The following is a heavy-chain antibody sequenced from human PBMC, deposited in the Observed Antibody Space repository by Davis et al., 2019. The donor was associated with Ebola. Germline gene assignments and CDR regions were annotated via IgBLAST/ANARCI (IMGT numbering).Heavy chain of an antibody. CDR3: ARRRYYYYGMDV. J-gene: IGHJ6*02. CDR2: IYPGDSDT. CDR1: GYSFTSYW. V-gene: IGHV5-51*01. Sequence: GGSLRFSCKGSGYSFTSYWIGWVRQLPGKGLEWMGIIYPGDSDTRYSPSFQGQVTISANKSISTAYLQWSSLKASDTAMYYCARRRYYYYGMDVWGQGTTVTVSS.